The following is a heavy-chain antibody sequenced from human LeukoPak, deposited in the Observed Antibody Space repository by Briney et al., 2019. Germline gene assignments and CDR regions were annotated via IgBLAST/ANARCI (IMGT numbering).Heavy chain of an antibody. CDR2: INAGNGNT. CDR3: AGEIPGYYYDSSGHLDY. J-gene: IGHJ4*02. V-gene: IGHV1-3*01. D-gene: IGHD3-22*01. Sequence: ASVKVSCKASGYTFTSYAMHWVRQAPGQRLEWMGWINAGNGNTKYSQKFQGRVTITRDTSASTAYMELSSLRSEDTAVYYCAGEIPGYYYDSSGHLDYWGQGTLVTVSS. CDR1: GYTFTSYA.